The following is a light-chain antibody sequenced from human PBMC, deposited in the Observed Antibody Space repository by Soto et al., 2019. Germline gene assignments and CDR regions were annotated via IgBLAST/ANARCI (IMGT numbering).Light chain of an antibody. V-gene: IGKV3-15*01. J-gene: IGKJ1*01. CDR2: GAS. Sequence: EIVMTQSPAILSVSPGERATLSCRASQNVRSNLAWYQQRPGQSPRLLIYGASTRATGIPARFSGSGSGTEFTLTISSLQSEYFAVYYCQQYNNWRAFGQGTNVEIK. CDR1: QNVRSN. CDR3: QQYNNWRA.